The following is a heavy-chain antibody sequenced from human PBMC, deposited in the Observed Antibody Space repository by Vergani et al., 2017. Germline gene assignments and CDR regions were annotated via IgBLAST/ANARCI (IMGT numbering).Heavy chain of an antibody. D-gene: IGHD2-2*02. CDR1: GGTFSRYA. CDR3: ATTMGYCSSTSGHSYGYFDL. J-gene: IGHJ2*01. Sequence: QVQLVQSGAEVKQPGSSVKVSCQASGGTFSRYAISWVRQAPGQGLEWMGGIIPIFGTANYEQKFQGIVTITADESTGTADMELSSLRAEDTAVYYCATTMGYCSSTSGHSYGYFDLWGRGTLVTVSS. CDR2: IIPIFGTA. V-gene: IGHV1-69*01.